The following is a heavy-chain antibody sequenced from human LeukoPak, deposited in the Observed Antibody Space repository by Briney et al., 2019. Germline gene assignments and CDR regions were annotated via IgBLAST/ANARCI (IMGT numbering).Heavy chain of an antibody. D-gene: IGHD3-16*02. J-gene: IGHJ3*02. V-gene: IGHV1-8*01. Sequence: GASVKVSCKASGYTFTSYDINWVRQATGQGLEWMGWMNPNSGNTGYAQKFQGRVTMTRNTSISTAYMELSSLRSEDTAVYYCAGVLAYYDYVWGSYRTHDAFDIWGQGTMVTVSS. CDR2: MNPNSGNT. CDR1: GYTFTSYD. CDR3: AGVLAYYDYVWGSYRTHDAFDI.